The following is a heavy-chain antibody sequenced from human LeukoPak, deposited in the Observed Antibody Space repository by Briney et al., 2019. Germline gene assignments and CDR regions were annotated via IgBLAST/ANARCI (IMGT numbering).Heavy chain of an antibody. CDR1: GSTFISYW. J-gene: IGHJ4*02. CDR2: IDTSDSYT. D-gene: IGHD2-2*01. Sequence: GASLQISCDSSGSTFISYWICWVRPLPGKVLEWMGRIDTSDSYTNYSPSFQGHVTISADKSITTAYLQWSGLKASDTAMYYCARSYCSSTSCYAAYWGQGTLVTVSS. CDR3: ARSYCSSTSCYAAY. V-gene: IGHV5-10-1*01.